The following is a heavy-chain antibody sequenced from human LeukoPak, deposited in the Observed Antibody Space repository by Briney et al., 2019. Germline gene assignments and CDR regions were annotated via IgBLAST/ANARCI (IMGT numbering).Heavy chain of an antibody. CDR3: ARATYGSGSYYPY. Sequence: PGGSLRLSCAASGFTFSSYSMNWVRQAPGKGLEWVSSISSSSSYIYYADSVKGRFTISRGNAKNSLYLQMNSLRAEDTAVYYCARATYGSGSYYPYWGQGTLVTVSS. J-gene: IGHJ4*02. D-gene: IGHD3-10*01. CDR1: GFTFSSYS. CDR2: ISSSSSYI. V-gene: IGHV3-21*01.